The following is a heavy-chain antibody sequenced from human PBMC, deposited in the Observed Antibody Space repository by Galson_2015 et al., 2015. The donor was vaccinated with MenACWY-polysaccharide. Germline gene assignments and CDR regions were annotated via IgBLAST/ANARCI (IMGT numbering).Heavy chain of an antibody. CDR1: GFTFSSYG. CDR3: ASRYSGSPDAFDI. J-gene: IGHJ3*02. CDR2: IRYDGSNK. Sequence: SLRLSCAASGFTFSSYGTHWVRQAPGKGLEWVAFIRYDGSNKYYADSVKGRFTISRDNSKNTLYLQMNSLRAEDTAVYYCASRYSGSPDAFDIWGQGTMVTVSS. D-gene: IGHD5-12*01. V-gene: IGHV3-30*02.